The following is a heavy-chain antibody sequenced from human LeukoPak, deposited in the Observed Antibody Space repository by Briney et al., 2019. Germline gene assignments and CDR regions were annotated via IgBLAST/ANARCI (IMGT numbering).Heavy chain of an antibody. CDR3: AREHYFYHMGG. CDR1: GFSFSTQW. V-gene: IGHV3-7*01. J-gene: IGHJ6*03. Sequence: PGGSLRLSCAASGFSFSTQWMSWVRQAPGKGLEWVAIVNQGGTGKYYVDSVKSRFTISRDNAENSLYLQMNSLRAEDTAVYYCAREHYFYHMGGWGEGTTVTVSS. CDR2: VNQGGTGK.